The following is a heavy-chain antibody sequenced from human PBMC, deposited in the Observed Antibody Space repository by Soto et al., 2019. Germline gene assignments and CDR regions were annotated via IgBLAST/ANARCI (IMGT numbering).Heavy chain of an antibody. CDR3: ARVSGYYDAFDYYYGMDV. D-gene: IGHD3-3*01. Sequence: QVQLVQSGAEVKKPGSSVKVSCKASGGTFSSYAISWVRQAPGQGLEWMGGIIPIFGTANYAPKFQGRVTITADESTSTAYMELSSLRSEDTAVYYCARVSGYYDAFDYYYGMDVWGQGTTVTVSS. V-gene: IGHV1-69*01. J-gene: IGHJ6*02. CDR1: GGTFSSYA. CDR2: IIPIFGTA.